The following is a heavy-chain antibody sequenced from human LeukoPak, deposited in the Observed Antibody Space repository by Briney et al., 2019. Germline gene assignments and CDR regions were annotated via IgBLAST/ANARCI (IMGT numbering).Heavy chain of an antibody. CDR1: GGTFSSYA. J-gene: IGHJ5*02. V-gene: IGHV1-69*01. Sequence: ASVKVSCKASGGTFSSYAISWVRQAPGQGLEWMGGITPIFGTANYAQKFQGRVTITADESTSTAYMELSSLRSEDTAVYYCARARWELSIPYNWFDPWGQGTLVTVSS. CDR2: ITPIFGTA. CDR3: ARARWELSIPYNWFDP. D-gene: IGHD1-26*01.